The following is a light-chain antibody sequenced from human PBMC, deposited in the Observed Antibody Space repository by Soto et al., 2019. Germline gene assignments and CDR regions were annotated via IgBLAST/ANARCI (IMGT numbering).Light chain of an antibody. CDR3: FSYTRSSTRV. CDR1: SSDVGGYNY. CDR2: EVS. Sequence: QSALTQPASVSGSPGQSITISCTGTSSDVGGYNYVSWYQQHPGKAPKLIIYEVSNRPSGISNRFSGSKSDNTASLTISGLQAEDEADYYCFSYTRSSTRVFYGGTKLNDL. J-gene: IGLJ3*02. V-gene: IGLV2-14*01.